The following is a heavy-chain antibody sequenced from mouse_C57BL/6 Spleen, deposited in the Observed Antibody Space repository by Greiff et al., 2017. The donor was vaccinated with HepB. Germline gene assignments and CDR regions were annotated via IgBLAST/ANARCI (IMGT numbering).Heavy chain of an antibody. CDR3: ARWFLYY. D-gene: IGHD2-2*01. CDR1: GYTFTSYW. J-gene: IGHJ2*01. V-gene: IGHV1-50*01. Sequence: VKLQQPGAELVKPGASVKLSCKASGYTFTSYWMQWVKQRPGQGLEWIGEIDPSDSYTNYNQKFKGKATLTVDTSSSTAYMQLSSLTSEDSAVYYCARWFLYYWGQGTTLTVSS. CDR2: IDPSDSYT.